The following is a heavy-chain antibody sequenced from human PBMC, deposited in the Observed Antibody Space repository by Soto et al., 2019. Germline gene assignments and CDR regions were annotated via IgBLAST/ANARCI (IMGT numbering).Heavy chain of an antibody. D-gene: IGHD1-1*01. CDR1: GGSISSSSYY. J-gene: IGHJ4*02. Sequence: SETLSLTCTVSGGSISSSSYYWGWIRQPPGKGLEWIGSINHSGSTNSNPSLRSRVTISVDTSKNQFPLKLSSVTAADTAVYYCARAGQLERPPLGYFDYWGQGTLVTVSS. CDR2: INHSGST. CDR3: ARAGQLERPPLGYFDY. V-gene: IGHV4-39*06.